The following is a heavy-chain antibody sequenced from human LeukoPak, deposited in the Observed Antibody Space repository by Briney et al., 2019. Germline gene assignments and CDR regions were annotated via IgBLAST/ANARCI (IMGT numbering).Heavy chain of an antibody. D-gene: IGHD5-18*01. Sequence: ESLKISCKGSGYSFTSYWIGCVRQMPGKSLEWMGIIYPGDSDTRYSPSFQGQVTISADKAISTAYLQWSSLKASDTAIYYCARGKIGYSYGSYYWGQGTLVTVSS. V-gene: IGHV5-51*01. CDR1: GYSFTSYW. J-gene: IGHJ4*02. CDR3: ARGKIGYSYGSYY. CDR2: IYPGDSDT.